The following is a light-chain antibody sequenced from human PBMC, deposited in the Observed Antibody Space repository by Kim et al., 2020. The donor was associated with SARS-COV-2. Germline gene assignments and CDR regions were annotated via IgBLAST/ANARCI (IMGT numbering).Light chain of an antibody. CDR2: RNN. CDR3: SAWDSSLSAWV. Sequence: QAGLTQPPSVSKGLRQTATLTCTGNSNNVGNQGAAWLQQHQGHPPELLSYRNNNRPSGISERFSASRSGNTASLPITALQPEDEADYYCSAWDSSLSAWVFGGGTQLTVL. J-gene: IGLJ3*02. V-gene: IGLV10-54*04. CDR1: SNNVGNQG.